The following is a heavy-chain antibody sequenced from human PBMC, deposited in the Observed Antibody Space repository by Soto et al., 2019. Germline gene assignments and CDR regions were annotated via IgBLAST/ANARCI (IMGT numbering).Heavy chain of an antibody. D-gene: IGHD2-2*01. CDR1: GGSFSGYQ. CDR2: INHRGST. J-gene: IGHJ6*02. V-gene: IGHV4-34*01. Sequence: SETLSLTCAVYGGSFSGYQWTWIRQPPGKGLEWIGEINHRGSTNLNPSLGSRVTFLVDTSKNQFSLKLRSVTAADTAVYYCARGRQVAPSALFRRAGDYSLDVWGQGTTVTVSS. CDR3: ARGRQVAPSALFRRAGDYSLDV.